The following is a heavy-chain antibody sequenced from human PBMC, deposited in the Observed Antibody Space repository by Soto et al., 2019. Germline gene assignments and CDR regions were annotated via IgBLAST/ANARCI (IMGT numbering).Heavy chain of an antibody. CDR2: IYGDDGST. V-gene: IGHV1-18*01. CDR3: ARRTLGSSIGIGDY. CDR1: GYILSSYG. J-gene: IGHJ4*02. D-gene: IGHD1-1*01. Sequence: QVQLVQSGGEVKKPGASVKVSCKASGYILSSYGISWVRQAPGQGLEWMGCIYGDDGSTDYAQNLLGRVTVTTDTSTSTAYMELRELRSDDTAVYYCARRTLGSSIGIGDYWGQGVLVTVSS.